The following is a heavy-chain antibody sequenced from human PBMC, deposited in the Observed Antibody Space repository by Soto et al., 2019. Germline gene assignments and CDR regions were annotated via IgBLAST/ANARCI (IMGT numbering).Heavy chain of an antibody. CDR1: GFTFSNFD. CDR3: ARILYSSQRDGVDV. J-gene: IGHJ6*02. CDR2: IGAARDP. V-gene: IGHV3-13*05. Sequence: PGGSLRLSCATSGFTFSNFDMHWVRQVPGKGLEWVSAIGAARDPYYLGSVKGRFTISRDNSRTTLYLQMNSLRAEDMAIYYCARILYSSQRDGVDVWGQGTTVTVSS. D-gene: IGHD2-8*01.